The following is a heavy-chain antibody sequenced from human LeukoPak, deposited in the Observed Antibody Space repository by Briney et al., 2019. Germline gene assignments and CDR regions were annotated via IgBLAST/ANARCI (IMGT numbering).Heavy chain of an antibody. CDR2: ISDTGGDT. CDR1: GFTFSSHA. V-gene: IGHV3-23*01. J-gene: IGHJ4*02. CDR3: TKRGAYGSGRSYFFEF. Sequence: PGGSLRLSCAASGFTFSSHAMSWVRQAPGKGLEWVSSISDTGGDTFYANSVKGRFAISRDNVKNTLYLQTNTLRAEDTAVYYCTKRGAYGSGRSYFFEFWGQGTLVTVSS. D-gene: IGHD2-15*01.